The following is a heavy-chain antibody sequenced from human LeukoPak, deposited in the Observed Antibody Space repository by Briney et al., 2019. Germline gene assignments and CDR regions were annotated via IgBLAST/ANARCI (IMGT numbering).Heavy chain of an antibody. V-gene: IGHV3-7*04. J-gene: IGHJ4*02. D-gene: IGHD2-21*02. Sequence: GGSLRLSCAASGFTFNNYWMSWVRQAPGKGLEWVANIKEDGSDIYYVYPVKGRFTISRDNAKNLLYLQMNSLRAEDTAVYYCARDQWRLFDYWGQGTLVTVSS. CDR3: ARDQWRLFDY. CDR1: GFTFNNYW. CDR2: IKEDGSDI.